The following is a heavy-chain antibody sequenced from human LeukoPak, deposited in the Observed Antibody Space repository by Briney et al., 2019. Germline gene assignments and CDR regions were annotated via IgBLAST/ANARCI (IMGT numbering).Heavy chain of an antibody. CDR2: IYSGGST. CDR1: GFTVSSNY. V-gene: IGHV3-66*01. J-gene: IGHJ4*02. CDR3: ARDFYYSRVRYYFDY. D-gene: IGHD6-13*01. Sequence: PGGSLRLSCAASGFTVSSNYMSWVRQAPGKGLEWVSVIYSGGSTYYADSVKGRFTISRDNSKNTLYLQMNSLRAEDTAVYYCARDFYYSRVRYYFDYWGQGTLVTVSS.